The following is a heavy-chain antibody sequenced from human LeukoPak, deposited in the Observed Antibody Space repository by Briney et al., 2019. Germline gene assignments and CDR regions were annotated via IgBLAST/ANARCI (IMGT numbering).Heavy chain of an antibody. CDR1: GFTFSSYA. D-gene: IGHD1-26*01. J-gene: IGHJ4*02. Sequence: GGSLRLSCAASGFTFSSYAMSWVRQAPGKGLEWVSAISGSGGSTYYVDSVKGRFTISRDNSKNTLYLQMNSLRAEDTAVYYCAKGHEGGSYYGYWGQGTLVTVSS. CDR3: AKGHEGGSYYGY. CDR2: ISGSGGST. V-gene: IGHV3-23*01.